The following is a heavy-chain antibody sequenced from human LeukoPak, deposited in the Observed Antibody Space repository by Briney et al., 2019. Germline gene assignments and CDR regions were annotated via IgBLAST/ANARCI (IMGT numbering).Heavy chain of an antibody. CDR3: AGYTVVRGLTLSAIDI. J-gene: IGHJ3*02. V-gene: IGHV1-2*02. D-gene: IGHD3-10*01. Sequence: GASVKVSCKASGDTLTGYYIHWVRQAPRQGLEWMGCFDPNTGATHYAQKFQGRVTMTRDTSIDTDFLELRSLISDDTALYYCAGYTVVRGLTLSAIDIWGQGTMVTVSS. CDR1: GDTLTGYY. CDR2: FDPNTGAT.